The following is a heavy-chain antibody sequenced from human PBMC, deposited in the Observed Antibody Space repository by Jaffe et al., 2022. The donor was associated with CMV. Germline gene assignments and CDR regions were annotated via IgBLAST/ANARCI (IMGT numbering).Heavy chain of an antibody. D-gene: IGHD1-26*01. J-gene: IGHJ4*02. V-gene: IGHV3-33*01. CDR3: AREVGGSRWPEYYFDY. CDR1: GFTFSSYG. CDR2: IWYDGSNK. Sequence: QVQLVESGGGVVQPGRSLRLSCAASGFTFSSYGMHWVRQAPGKGLEWVAVIWYDGSNKYYADSVKGRFTISRDNSKNTLYLQMNSLRAEDTAVYYCAREVGGSRWPEYYFDYWGQGTLVTVSS.